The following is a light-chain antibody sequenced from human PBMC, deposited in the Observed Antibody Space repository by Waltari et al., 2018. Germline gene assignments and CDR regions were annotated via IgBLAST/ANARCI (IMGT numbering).Light chain of an antibody. CDR1: RYITKY. Sequence: DVQMTQSPSSLSASLGDRVTITCQASRYITKYLNWYHQKPGKAPKRLIYDASNLETGVPSRFSGSGSGTDFTFTISSLQPEDVATYYCQQHDNLPITFGRGTRLEIK. CDR3: QQHDNLPIT. J-gene: IGKJ5*01. V-gene: IGKV1-33*01. CDR2: DAS.